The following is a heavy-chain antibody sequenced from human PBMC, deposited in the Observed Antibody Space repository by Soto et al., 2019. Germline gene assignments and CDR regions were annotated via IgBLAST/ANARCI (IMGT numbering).Heavy chain of an antibody. D-gene: IGHD3-16*01. V-gene: IGHV4-34*01. J-gene: IGHJ3*02. CDR2: INHSGST. CDR3: ARVLVGAFDI. Sequence: QVQLQQWGAGLLKPSETLSLTCAVYGGSFSGYYWSWIRQPPGKGLEWIGEINHSGSTNYNPSLKSRVTISVDRSKNQFSLKLSSVTAADTAVYYCARVLVGAFDIWGQGTMVTVSS. CDR1: GGSFSGYY.